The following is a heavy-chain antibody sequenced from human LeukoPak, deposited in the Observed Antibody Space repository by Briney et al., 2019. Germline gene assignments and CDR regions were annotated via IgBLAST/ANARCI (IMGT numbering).Heavy chain of an antibody. J-gene: IGHJ3*02. V-gene: IGHV3-66*01. CDR1: GFTVSSNY. CDR2: IYSGGST. D-gene: IGHD6-13*01. CDR3: ARASYSSSWQVDAFDI. Sequence: GGSLRLSCAASGFTVSSNYMSWVRQAPGKGLEWVSVIYSGGSTYHADSVKGRFTISRDNSKNTLYLQMNSLRAEDTAVYYCARASYSSSWQVDAFDIWGQGTMVTVSS.